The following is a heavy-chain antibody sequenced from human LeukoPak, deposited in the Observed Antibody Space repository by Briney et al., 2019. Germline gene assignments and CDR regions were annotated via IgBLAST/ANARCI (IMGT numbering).Heavy chain of an antibody. V-gene: IGHV4-31*03. CDR1: GGSISSGGYY. Sequence: SETLSLTCTVSGGSISSGGYYWSWIRQHPGKGLEWIGYIYYSGSTYYNPSLKSRVTISVDTSKNQFSLKLSSVTAADTAVYHCARSRAQLFDYWGQGTLVTVSS. D-gene: IGHD1-1*01. CDR3: ARSRAQLFDY. CDR2: IYYSGST. J-gene: IGHJ4*02.